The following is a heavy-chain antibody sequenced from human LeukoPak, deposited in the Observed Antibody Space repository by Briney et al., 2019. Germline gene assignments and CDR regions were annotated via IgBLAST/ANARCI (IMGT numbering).Heavy chain of an antibody. CDR3: ARDSSSGLDY. J-gene: IGHJ4*02. CDR2: ISSSSSYI. Sequence: GGSLRLSCAASGFTFSSYSMNWVRQAPGKGLEWVSSISSSSSYIYYADSVKGRFTISRDSAKNSLYLQMNSLRAEDTAVYYCARDSSSGLDYWGQGTLVTVSS. CDR1: GFTFSSYS. V-gene: IGHV3-21*01. D-gene: IGHD2-15*01.